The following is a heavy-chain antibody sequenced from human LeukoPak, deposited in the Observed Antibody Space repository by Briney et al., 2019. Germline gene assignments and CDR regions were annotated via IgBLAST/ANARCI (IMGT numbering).Heavy chain of an antibody. CDR1: GGSISSSTYY. D-gene: IGHD6-13*01. CDR3: ARGRGAADGDY. V-gene: IGHV4-39*01. CDR2: IFYSGIT. Sequence: SETLSLTCTVSGGSISSSTYYWGWIRQPPGKGLEWIGTIFYSGITYYNPSLKSRVTISVDTSKNQFSLKLSSVTAADTAVYYCARGRGAADGDYWGQGTLVTVSS. J-gene: IGHJ4*02.